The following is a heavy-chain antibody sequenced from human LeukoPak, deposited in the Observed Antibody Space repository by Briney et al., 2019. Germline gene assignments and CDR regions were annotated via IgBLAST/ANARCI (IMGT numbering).Heavy chain of an antibody. J-gene: IGHJ5*02. V-gene: IGHV4-61*05. CDR3: ARGPYDSRINWFDP. Sequence: SETLSLTCTVSGGSISSSSYYWGWIRQPPGKGLEWIGRIYTSGSTNYNPSLKSRVTMSVDTSKNQFSLKLSSVTAADTAVYYCARGPYDSRINWFDPWGQGTLVTVSS. CDR1: GGSISSSSYY. D-gene: IGHD3-22*01. CDR2: IYTSGST.